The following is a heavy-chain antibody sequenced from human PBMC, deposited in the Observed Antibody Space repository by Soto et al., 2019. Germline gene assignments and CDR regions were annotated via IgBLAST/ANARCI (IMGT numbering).Heavy chain of an antibody. J-gene: IGHJ4*02. CDR1: GLSFSKFE. Sequence: LRLSCEVSGLSFSKFEMTWVRQASGKGLEWVSSISSDGTTIYYADSVQGRFTISRDNDKNSLYLQMNSLKGEDTATYYCVRVGVVARPYWGQGTPVTVSS. CDR2: ISSDGTTI. D-gene: IGHD2-21*01. V-gene: IGHV3-48*03. CDR3: VRVGVVARPY.